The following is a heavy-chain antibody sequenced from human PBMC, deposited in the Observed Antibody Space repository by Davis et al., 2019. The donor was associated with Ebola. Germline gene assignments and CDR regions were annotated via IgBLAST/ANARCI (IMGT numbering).Heavy chain of an antibody. V-gene: IGHV3-30*03. CDR1: GFTFSRYG. CDR2: IFFDGSET. D-gene: IGHD6-6*01. CDR3: VRDVFEFSSSSFSDS. Sequence: GESLKTSCEASGFTFSRYGMYWVRQAPGKGPEWLTYIFFDGSETFYADSVKGRFTISRDNSKNTHYLQMGRLRSDDTAMYYCVRDVFEFSSSSFSDSWGQGTLVTVSS. J-gene: IGHJ4*02.